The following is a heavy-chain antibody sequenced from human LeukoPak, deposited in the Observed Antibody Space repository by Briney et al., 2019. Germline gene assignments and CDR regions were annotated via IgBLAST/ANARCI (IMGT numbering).Heavy chain of an antibody. D-gene: IGHD3-22*01. J-gene: IGHJ4*02. V-gene: IGHV3-23*01. CDR1: GFTFSSYA. CDR2: ISGSGGST. Sequence: GGSLGLSCGASGFTFSSYAMTWVRQAPGKGLEWVSAISGSGGSTYYADSVRGRFTISRDNSKNTLYLQMNSLRAEDTAVYYCAKGYYYDSSEDWGQGTLVTVSS. CDR3: AKGYYYDSSED.